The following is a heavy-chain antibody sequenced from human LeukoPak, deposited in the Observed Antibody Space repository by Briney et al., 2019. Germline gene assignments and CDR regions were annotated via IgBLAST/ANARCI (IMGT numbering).Heavy chain of an antibody. Sequence: ASARVSCKASRYTFTSYDINWVRDAVGHRLERMGRMKPNTGRTGYAQKFQGRITMTRDTSITTAYMELTNLRSEDTAIYYCARLSQTPDYYTLGGYYYLGYWGQGTPVTVSS. D-gene: IGHD3-10*01. CDR3: ARLSQTPDYYTLGGYYYLGY. J-gene: IGHJ4*02. CDR2: MKPNTGRT. CDR1: RYTFTSYD. V-gene: IGHV1-8*01.